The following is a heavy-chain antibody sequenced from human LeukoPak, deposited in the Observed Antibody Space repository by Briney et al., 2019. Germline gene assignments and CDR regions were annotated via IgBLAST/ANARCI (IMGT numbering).Heavy chain of an antibody. CDR2: VHYSGTT. CDR1: GGSISSGDYY. J-gene: IGHJ4*02. Sequence: SETLSLTCTVSGGSISSGDYYWSWIRQPPGKGLEWIGYVHYSGTTYYNPSLKSRVTISVDTSKNQFSLKLSSVTAADTAVYYCVRYGYGYFDYWGQGTLVTVSS. CDR3: VRYGYGYFDY. D-gene: IGHD5-18*01. V-gene: IGHV4-30-4*01.